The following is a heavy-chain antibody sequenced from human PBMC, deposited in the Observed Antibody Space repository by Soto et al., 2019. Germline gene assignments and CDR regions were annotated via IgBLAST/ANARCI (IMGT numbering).Heavy chain of an antibody. CDR3: VRVLRYCSSTSCHDFDF. CDR1: GFTFSESA. D-gene: IGHD2-2*01. CDR2: IRNKDNNYAT. Sequence: HPGGSLRLSCAASGFTFSESAMHWVRQASGKGLEWVGRIRNKDNNYATAYTASVKGRFTISRDDSKNTVYLQMNSLKIDDTAVYYCVRVLRYCSSTSCHDFDFWGQGALVTAPQ. V-gene: IGHV3-73*01. J-gene: IGHJ4*02.